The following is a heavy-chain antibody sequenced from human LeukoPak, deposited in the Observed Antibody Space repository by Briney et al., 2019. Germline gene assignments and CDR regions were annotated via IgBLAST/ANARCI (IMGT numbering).Heavy chain of an antibody. CDR2: INHSRST. Sequence: SETLSLTCAVYGGSFSGYYWSWIRQPPGKGLEWIGEINHSRSTNYHPSLKSRVTISIDTSKNQFSLKLSSVTAADTAFYYCARYLDYGGNSRVFQHWGQGTLVTVSS. V-gene: IGHV4-34*01. D-gene: IGHD4-23*01. CDR3: ARYLDYGGNSRVFQH. J-gene: IGHJ1*01. CDR1: GGSFSGYY.